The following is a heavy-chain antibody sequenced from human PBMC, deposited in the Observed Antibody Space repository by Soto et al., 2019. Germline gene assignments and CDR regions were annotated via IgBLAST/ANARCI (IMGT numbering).Heavy chain of an antibody. D-gene: IGHD6-19*01. CDR1: GFSLNTRGVG. CDR2: IHWDDEK. CDR3: AYSPHVLGSGWNFDF. V-gene: IGHV2-5*02. J-gene: IGHJ4*02. Sequence: QITLKESGPPLVIPTQPLTLTCTFSGFSLNTRGVGVGWIRQPPGKALEWVALIHWDDEKRYSPSLRNTLTVSKDTSRTQIVRIMTDMGPVDTATYYSAYSPHVLGSGWNFDFWGKGILVTVSS.